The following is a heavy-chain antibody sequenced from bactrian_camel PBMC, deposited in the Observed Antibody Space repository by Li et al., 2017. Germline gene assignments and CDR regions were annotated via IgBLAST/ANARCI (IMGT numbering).Heavy chain of an antibody. CDR1: GFTRISGC. Sequence: DVQLVESGGGLVQPGGSLRLSCVVSGFTRISGCMGWFRQAPGKEREGVAGIESDGSTSYADSVKGRFTISQDSAKNILYQQTHALYLEMNSLRTEDTAVYYCAREEDNSHALDYWGKGTQVTVS. CDR2: IESDGST. J-gene: IGHJ7*01. V-gene: IGHV3S10*01. D-gene: IGHD4*01.